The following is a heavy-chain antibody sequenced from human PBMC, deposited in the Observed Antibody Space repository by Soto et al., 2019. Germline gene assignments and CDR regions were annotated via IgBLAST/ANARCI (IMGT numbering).Heavy chain of an antibody. CDR3: ARVGRVSNGGYFDY. Sequence: SETLSLTCTVSGGSITNNDNYWSWIRQHPGKGLEWIGHIYYTGNIYYNPSLKSRVTISVDTSENQFSLKLTSVTAADTAAYYCARVGRVSNGGYFDYWGQGTLVTVSS. CDR2: IYYTGNI. V-gene: IGHV4-31*03. J-gene: IGHJ4*02. CDR1: GGSITNNDNY. D-gene: IGHD3-22*01.